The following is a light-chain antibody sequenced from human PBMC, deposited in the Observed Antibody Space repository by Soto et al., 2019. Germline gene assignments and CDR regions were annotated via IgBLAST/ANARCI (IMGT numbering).Light chain of an antibody. CDR1: ETISRY. V-gene: IGKV1-39*01. CDR2: AAS. Sequence: DIQMTQSPSSLSASIGERVIITCRASETISRYLNWYLSKPGKAPRLLISAASSLQSGVPSRFSGSYSGTDFTLIISSLQPEDFATYFCQQSYSNPLTFGGGTKVDMK. CDR3: QQSYSNPLT. J-gene: IGKJ4*01.